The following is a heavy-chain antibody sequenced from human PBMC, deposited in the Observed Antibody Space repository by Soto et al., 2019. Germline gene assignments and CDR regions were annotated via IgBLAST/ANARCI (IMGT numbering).Heavy chain of an antibody. J-gene: IGHJ4*02. Sequence: QVQLVESGGGVVQPGTSLRLSCAASGFSFSSYGMHWVPQAPGKGLDWVAVIWHDGAHIEYADSVKGRFTVSRDNSKSLSYLQMNSLRAEDMAVYHCVRDRGRDDPIDLWGQGTLVTVSS. D-gene: IGHD1-26*01. CDR2: IWHDGAHI. CDR1: GFSFSSYG. CDR3: VRDRGRDDPIDL. V-gene: IGHV3-33*01.